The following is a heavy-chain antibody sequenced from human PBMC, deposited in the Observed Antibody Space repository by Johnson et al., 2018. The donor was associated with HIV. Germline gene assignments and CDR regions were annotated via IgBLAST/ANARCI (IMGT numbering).Heavy chain of an antibody. V-gene: IGHV3-15*01. CDR3: FRGAYCRGGFCPDAFDI. CDR1: GFTFSNAW. J-gene: IGHJ3*02. CDR2: IKSKTDCGTT. D-gene: IGHD2-15*01. Sequence: DVQLVESGGGLVKPGGSLRLSCAASGFTFSNAWMSWVRQAPGKGLEWVGRIKSKTDCGTTDYAAPVKGRFSISRDDSEDSLYLQMNTLETGDTALYYGFRGAYCRGGFCPDAFDIWGQGTSVIVSS.